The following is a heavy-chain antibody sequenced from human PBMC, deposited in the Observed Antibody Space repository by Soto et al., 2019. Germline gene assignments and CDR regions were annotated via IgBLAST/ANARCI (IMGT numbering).Heavy chain of an antibody. D-gene: IGHD6-13*01. CDR2: LSDSGGSI. Sequence: VGSLRLSCAASGFTFSSYAMSWVRQAPGKGLEWVSGLSDSGGSIYYADSVKGRFTISRDNSMNTLYLQMNTLRAEDTAIYYCAKVSSSWYAGFFDLWGQGTLVTVSS. CDR3: AKVSSSWYAGFFDL. CDR1: GFTFSSYA. J-gene: IGHJ4*02. V-gene: IGHV3-23*01.